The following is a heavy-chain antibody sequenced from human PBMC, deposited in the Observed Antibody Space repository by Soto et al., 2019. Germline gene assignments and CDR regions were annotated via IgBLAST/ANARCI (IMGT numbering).Heavy chain of an antibody. V-gene: IGHV1-18*01. CDR1: GYTFTSCG. CDR2: ISAYNGNT. Sequence: KLSCKSFGYTFTSCGIRWAQQDTGQGLEWMGWISAYNGNTNFAQEFQGRVTMTEDTSTSTAYMELSSLTSEDTAVYYCAKGRDNRSGYRFNWFDPWGQGSLVTVSS. D-gene: IGHD3-22*01. J-gene: IGHJ5*02. CDR3: AKGRDNRSGYRFNWFDP.